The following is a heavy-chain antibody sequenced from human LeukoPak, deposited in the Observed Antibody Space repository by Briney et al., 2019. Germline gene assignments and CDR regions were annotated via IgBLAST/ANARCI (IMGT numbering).Heavy chain of an antibody. CDR3: ARDDTVLRYFDY. Sequence: SETLSLTCTVSGGSISSSSYYWGWIRQPPGKGLEWIGYIYYSGSTYYNPSLKSRVTISVDTSKNQFSLKLSSVTAADTAVYYCARDDTVLRYFDYWGQGTLVTVSS. D-gene: IGHD3-9*01. V-gene: IGHV4-30-4*01. J-gene: IGHJ4*02. CDR2: IYYSGST. CDR1: GGSISSSSYY.